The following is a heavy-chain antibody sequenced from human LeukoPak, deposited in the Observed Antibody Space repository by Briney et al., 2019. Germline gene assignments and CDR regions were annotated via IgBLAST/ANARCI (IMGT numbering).Heavy chain of an antibody. CDR3: ARGYGDYGSYFDY. D-gene: IGHD4-17*01. V-gene: IGHV3-30-3*01. CDR1: GFTFSSDA. J-gene: IGHJ4*02. Sequence: PGGSLRLSCAASGFTFSSDAMHWVRQAPGKGLEWVAVVSYDGSNKDYADSVRGRFTISRDNSKNTLFLQMNSLRAEDTAVYYCARGYGDYGSYFDYWGQGTLVTVSS. CDR2: VSYDGSNK.